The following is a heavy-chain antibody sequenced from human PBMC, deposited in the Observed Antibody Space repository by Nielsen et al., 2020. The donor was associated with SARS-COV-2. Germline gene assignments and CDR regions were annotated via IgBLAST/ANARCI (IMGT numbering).Heavy chain of an antibody. CDR1: GFTFSDYY. Sequence: GGSLRLSCAASGFTFSDYYMSWIRQAPGKGLEWVSYISSSSSYTNYADSVKGRFTISRDNAKNSLYLQMNSLRAEDTAVYYCARVPTDDSSGYYYNDYWGQGTLVTVSS. J-gene: IGHJ4*02. CDR2: ISSSSSYT. CDR3: ARVPTDDSSGYYYNDY. V-gene: IGHV3-11*05. D-gene: IGHD3-22*01.